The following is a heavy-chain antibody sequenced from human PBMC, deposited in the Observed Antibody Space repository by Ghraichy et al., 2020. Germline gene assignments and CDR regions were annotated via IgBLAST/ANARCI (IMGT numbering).Heavy chain of an antibody. D-gene: IGHD5-24*01. CDR2: ISGSGGST. J-gene: IGHJ4*02. CDR3: AKDVGGMATTDY. V-gene: IGHV3-23*01. CDR1: GFTFSSYA. Sequence: LNISCAASGFTFSSYAMSWVRQAPGKGLEWVSVISGSGGSTYYADSVKGRFTISRDNSKNTLYLQMNSLRAEDTAVYYCAKDVGGMATTDYWGQGTLVTVSS.